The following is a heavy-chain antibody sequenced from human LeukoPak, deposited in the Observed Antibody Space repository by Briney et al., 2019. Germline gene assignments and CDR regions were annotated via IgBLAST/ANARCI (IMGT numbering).Heavy chain of an antibody. J-gene: IGHJ6*02. CDR2: ISSDGSSI. CDR1: GFTFSSYW. CDR3: ASPVAASYYYYGMDV. V-gene: IGHV3-11*01. Sequence: GGSLRLSCAASGFTFSSYWMSWIRQPPGKGLEWVSYISSDGSSIYYADSVKGRFTISRDNAKNSLYLQMNSLRAEDTAVYYCASPVAASYYYYGMDVWGQGTTVTVSS.